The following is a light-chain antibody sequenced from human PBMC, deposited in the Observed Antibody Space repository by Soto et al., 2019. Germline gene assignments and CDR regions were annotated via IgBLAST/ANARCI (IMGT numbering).Light chain of an antibody. CDR2: SVS. CDR1: QDIRIF. CDR3: QQYESYPLT. V-gene: IGKV1-16*01. J-gene: IGKJ4*01. Sequence: DIQMTQSPSSLSASVGDRVTITCRASQDIRIFLAWFQQKPGEAPKPLIYSVSSLQSGVPSRFSGSGSGTDFTLTISNLQPEDFATYYCQQYESYPLTFGGGTKVDI.